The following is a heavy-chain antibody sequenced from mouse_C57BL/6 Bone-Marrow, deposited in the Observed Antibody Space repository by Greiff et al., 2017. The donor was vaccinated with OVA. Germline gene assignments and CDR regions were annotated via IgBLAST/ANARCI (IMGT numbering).Heavy chain of an antibody. D-gene: IGHD2-4*01. V-gene: IGHV1-47*01. CDR2: FHPYNDDT. J-gene: IGHJ3*01. CDR1: GYTFTTYP. Sequence: VQLQQSGAELVKPGASVKMSCTASGYTFTTYPIEWMKQNHGKSLEWIGNFHPYNDDTKYNEKFKGKATLTVEKSSSTVYLELSRLTSDDSAVYYGARPGDYDGDWFAYWGQGTLVTVSA. CDR3: ARPGDYDGDWFAY.